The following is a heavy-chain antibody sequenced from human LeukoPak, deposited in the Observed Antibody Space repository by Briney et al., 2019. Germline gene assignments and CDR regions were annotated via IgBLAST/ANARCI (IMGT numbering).Heavy chain of an antibody. V-gene: IGHV3-30*04. CDR3: ARARIVVAGNNWFDP. Sequence: PGGSLRLSCAASGFTFSSYAMHWVRQAPGKGLEWVAVMSYDGSNKYYADSVKGRFTISRDDSKNTLYLQMNSLRAEDTAVYYCARARIVVAGNNWFDPWGQGTLVTVSS. CDR2: MSYDGSNK. J-gene: IGHJ5*02. D-gene: IGHD6-19*01. CDR1: GFTFSSYA.